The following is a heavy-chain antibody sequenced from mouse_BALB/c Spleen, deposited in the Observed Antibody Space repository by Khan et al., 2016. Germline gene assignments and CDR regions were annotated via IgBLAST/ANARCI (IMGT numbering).Heavy chain of an antibody. CDR2: IYWDDDK. D-gene: IGHD2-4*01. V-gene: IGHV8-12*01. CDR1: AFSLSTSGMG. J-gene: IGHJ3*01. Sequence: QVTLKESGPGILQPSQTLSLTCSFSAFSLSTSGMGVSWIRQPSGKGLEWLAHIYWDDDKRYNPSLKSRLTISKDTSRNQVFLKITSVDTADTATYYCARPRSTMITTGLAYWGQGTLVTVSA. CDR3: ARPRSTMITTGLAY.